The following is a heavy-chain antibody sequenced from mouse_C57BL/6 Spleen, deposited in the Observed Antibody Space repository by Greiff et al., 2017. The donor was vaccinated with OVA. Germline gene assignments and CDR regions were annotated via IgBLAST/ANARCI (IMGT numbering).Heavy chain of an antibody. CDR3: TNYYSNLFAY. J-gene: IGHJ3*01. CDR1: GFTFSNYW. CDR2: IRLKSDNYAT. D-gene: IGHD2-5*01. Sequence: EVQLVESGGGLVQPGGSMKLSCVASGFTFSNYWMNWVRQSPEKGLEWVAQIRLKSDNYATHYAESVKGRFTISRDDSKSSVYLQMNNLRAEDTGIYYCTNYYSNLFAYWGQGTLVTVSA. V-gene: IGHV6-3*01.